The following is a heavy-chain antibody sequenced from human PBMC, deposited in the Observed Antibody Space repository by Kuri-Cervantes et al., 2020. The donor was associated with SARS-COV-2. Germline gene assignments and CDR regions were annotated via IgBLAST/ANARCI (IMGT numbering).Heavy chain of an antibody. CDR3: RYSGWSGPYYYYMDV. CDR2: IYYSGST. D-gene: IGHD3-3*01. Sequence: SETLSLTCTVSGGSISSSSYYWGWIRQPPGKGLEWIGSIYYSGSTYYNPSLKSRVTISVDTSKNQFSLQLSSVTAADTAVYYCRYSGWSGPYYYYMDVWGKGTTVTVSS. CDR1: GGSISSSSYY. J-gene: IGHJ6*03. V-gene: IGHV4-39*07.